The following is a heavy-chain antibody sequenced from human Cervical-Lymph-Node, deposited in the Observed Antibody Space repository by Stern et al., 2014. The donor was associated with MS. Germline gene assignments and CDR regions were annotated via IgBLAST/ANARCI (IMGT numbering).Heavy chain of an antibody. CDR3: VRASDPLFEY. J-gene: IGHJ4*02. Sequence: VQLVQSGGGSVKPGGSLRLSCAVSGFTFSDYHMHWIRQAPGKGLERISYISTTGKTIYYADSVKGRFTISRDNAKNSLYLQMNSLRVEDTAVYYCVRASDPLFEYWGQGTLVTVSS. CDR2: ISTTGKTI. CDR1: GFTFSDYH. D-gene: IGHD2-21*02. V-gene: IGHV3-11*01.